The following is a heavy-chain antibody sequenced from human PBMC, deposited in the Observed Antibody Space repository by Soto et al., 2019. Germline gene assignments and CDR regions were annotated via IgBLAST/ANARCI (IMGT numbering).Heavy chain of an antibody. CDR2: ISGSSQTI. D-gene: IGHD2-15*01. CDR1: GFIFNTYS. J-gene: IGHJ4*02. V-gene: IGHV3-48*02. Sequence: GGSLRLSCAASGFIFNTYSMNWVRQAPGKGLEWVSYISGSSQTIFYADSVRGRFTISRDNANNSTYLQMVSLRDEDTAVYYCARTLSWRRGPFDSWGQGTLVTVS. CDR3: ARTLSWRRGPFDS.